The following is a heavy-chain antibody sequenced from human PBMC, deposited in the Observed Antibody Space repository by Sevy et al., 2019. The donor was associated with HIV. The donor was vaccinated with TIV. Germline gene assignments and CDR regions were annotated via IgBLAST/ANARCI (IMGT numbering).Heavy chain of an antibody. Sequence: GGSLRLSCAASGFIFSSFAMGWVRQGPRKGLEWISVISASGDYTYYADSVKGRFTISRDKSKNTLFLQMNSLRAEDTAIFYCAKKMGGGSGMAFLIDYWGQGTLVTVSS. CDR1: GFIFSSFA. V-gene: IGHV3-23*01. CDR3: AKKMGGGSGMAFLIDY. J-gene: IGHJ4*02. CDR2: ISASGDYT. D-gene: IGHD1-20*01.